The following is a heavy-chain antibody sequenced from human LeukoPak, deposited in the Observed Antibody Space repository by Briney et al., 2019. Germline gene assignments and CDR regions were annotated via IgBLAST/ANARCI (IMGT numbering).Heavy chain of an antibody. CDR2: IRYDGSNK. Sequence: QPGGSLRLSCAASGFTFSSYGMHWVRQAPGKGLEWVAFIRYDGSNKYYADSVKGRFTISRDNSKNTLYLQMNSLRAEDTAVYYCTTDLLSQWLFWGQGTLVTVSS. CDR3: TTDLLSQWLF. V-gene: IGHV3-30*02. D-gene: IGHD5-12*01. CDR1: GFTFSSYG. J-gene: IGHJ4*02.